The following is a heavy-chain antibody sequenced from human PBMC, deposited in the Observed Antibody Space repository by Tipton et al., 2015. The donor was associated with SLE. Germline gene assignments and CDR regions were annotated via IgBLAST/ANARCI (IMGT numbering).Heavy chain of an antibody. CDR1: GVSINTYY. CDR3: ARKTYYYGSGSYYFDY. V-gene: IGHV4-59*01. Sequence: LRLSCTVSGVSINTYYWNWIRQSPGKGLEWIGYIDYNGRTKYRPSLRSRVTISVDTSKNQFSLKFHSVTSADTAVYYCARKTYYYGSGSYYFDYWGQGTLVTVSS. D-gene: IGHD3-10*01. CDR2: IDYNGRT. J-gene: IGHJ4*02.